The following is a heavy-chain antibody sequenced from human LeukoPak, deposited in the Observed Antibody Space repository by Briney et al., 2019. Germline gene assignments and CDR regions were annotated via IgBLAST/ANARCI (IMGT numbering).Heavy chain of an antibody. CDR2: INTYKGNT. CDR1: GYTFTSYG. D-gene: IGHD4-17*01. Sequence: AASVKVSCKASGYTFTSYGISWVRQAPGQGLEWMGWINTYKGNTQYAQRLQGRVTMTTDTSTNTAYMELGSLRSDDTAVYYCARHIAGTVTSGFDIWGQGTMVTASS. V-gene: IGHV1-18*01. CDR3: ARHIAGTVTSGFDI. J-gene: IGHJ3*02.